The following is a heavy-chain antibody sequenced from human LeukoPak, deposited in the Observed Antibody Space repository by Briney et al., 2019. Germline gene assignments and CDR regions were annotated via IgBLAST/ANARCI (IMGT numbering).Heavy chain of an antibody. CDR1: GFTFSRYA. V-gene: IGHV3-23*01. CDR2: ISGSGGST. Sequence: GGSLRLSCAPSGFTFSRYAMSWARQAPGKGLEWVSAISGSGGSTYYADPVKGRFTISRDNSKNTLYLQMNSLRAEDTAVYYCAKGSVAGTEYCLHWGQGTLVTVSS. CDR3: AKGSVAGTEYCLH. D-gene: IGHD6-19*01. J-gene: IGHJ1*01.